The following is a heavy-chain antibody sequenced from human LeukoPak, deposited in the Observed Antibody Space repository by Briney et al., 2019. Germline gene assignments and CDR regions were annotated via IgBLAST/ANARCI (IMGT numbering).Heavy chain of an antibody. Sequence: GASLRLSCAASGFTFSSYAMSWVRQAPGKGLEWVSAISGGGGSTYYADSVKGRFTISRDNSKNTLYLQMNSLRAEDTAVYYCAKADYYDSSGMADYWGQGTLVTVSS. V-gene: IGHV3-23*01. CDR1: GFTFSSYA. J-gene: IGHJ4*02. D-gene: IGHD3-22*01. CDR2: ISGGGGST. CDR3: AKADYYDSSGMADY.